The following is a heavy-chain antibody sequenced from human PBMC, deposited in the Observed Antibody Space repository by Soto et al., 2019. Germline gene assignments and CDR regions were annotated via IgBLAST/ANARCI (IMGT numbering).Heavy chain of an antibody. J-gene: IGHJ5*02. Sequence: SVKVSCKASGGTFSSYAISWVRQAPGQGLEWMGGIIPIFGTANYAQKFQGRVTITADESTSTAYMELSSLRSEDTAVYYCAAKQWLVHWFDPWGQGTLVTVSS. D-gene: IGHD6-19*01. CDR1: GGTFSSYA. CDR2: IIPIFGTA. CDR3: AAKQWLVHWFDP. V-gene: IGHV1-69*13.